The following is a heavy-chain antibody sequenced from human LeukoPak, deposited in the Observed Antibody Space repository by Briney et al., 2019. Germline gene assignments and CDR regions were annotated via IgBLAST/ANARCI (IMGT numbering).Heavy chain of an antibody. D-gene: IGHD3-3*01. CDR1: GFTFSAYT. Sequence: PGGSLRLSCAASGFTFSAYTMAWVRQAPGRGLEWVSSISAVSNYIYYADSVKGRFTISRDNSKNTLYLQMNSLRAEDTAVYYCAKDQRSITIFGVVTLDYWGQGTLVTVSS. J-gene: IGHJ4*02. CDR2: ISAVSNYI. V-gene: IGHV3-21*01. CDR3: AKDQRSITIFGVVTLDY.